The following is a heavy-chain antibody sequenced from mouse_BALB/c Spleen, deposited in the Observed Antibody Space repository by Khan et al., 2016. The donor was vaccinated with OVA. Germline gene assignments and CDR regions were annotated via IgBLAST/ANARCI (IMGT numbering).Heavy chain of an antibody. Sequence: DVKLQESGPGLVKPSQSLSLTCTVTGYSITSEFAWNWIRQFPGNKLEWMGYISYSGNTRYNPSLKSLISITRDPSRNQFFLQLNSVTTEDTATYYCARKDYYDYDPFPYWGQGTLVTVSA. V-gene: IGHV3-2*02. J-gene: IGHJ3*01. CDR3: ARKDYYDYDPFPY. D-gene: IGHD2-4*01. CDR1: GYSITSEFA. CDR2: ISYSGNT.